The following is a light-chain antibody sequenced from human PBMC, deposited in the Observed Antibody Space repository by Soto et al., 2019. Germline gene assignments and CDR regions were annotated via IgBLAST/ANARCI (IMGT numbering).Light chain of an antibody. J-gene: IGLJ2*01. CDR2: SNN. CDR3: AASDDSLNGVV. Sequence: QSVLTQPPSASATPGQRVTISCSGSSSNIGSNTVNWYQQLPGTAPKLLIYSNNQRPSGVPDRFSGSKSGTSASLAISGLQSEDEADYYCAASDDSLNGVVFGGGTKVPV. V-gene: IGLV1-44*01. CDR1: SSNIGSNT.